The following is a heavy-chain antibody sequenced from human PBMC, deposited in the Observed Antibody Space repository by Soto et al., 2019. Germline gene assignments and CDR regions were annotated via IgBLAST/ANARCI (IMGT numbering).Heavy chain of an antibody. CDR1: SGSMSGYY. J-gene: IGHJ3*02. D-gene: IGHD3-3*01. Sequence: SETVSLTCTVSSGSMSGYYWNWIRQPPGKGLEWIGYIYYSGSTNYNPSLKSRVTISVDTSKNRFSLKLSSVTAADTAVYYCARAGDYDFWSGYSNDAFDIWGQGTMVTVS. V-gene: IGHV4-59*01. CDR2: IYYSGST. CDR3: ARAGDYDFWSGYSNDAFDI.